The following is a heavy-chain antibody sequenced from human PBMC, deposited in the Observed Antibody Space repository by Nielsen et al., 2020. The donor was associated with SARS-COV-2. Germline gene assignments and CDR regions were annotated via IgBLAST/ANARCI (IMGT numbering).Heavy chain of an antibody. CDR3: ARVIPHRRYYYDSSGYYYFDY. J-gene: IGHJ4*02. D-gene: IGHD3-22*01. Sequence: RQAPGKGLEWIGYIYYSGSTNYNPSLKSRVTISVDTSKNQFSLKLSSVTAADTAVYYCARVIPHRRYYYDSSGYYYFDYWGQGTLVTVSS. CDR2: IYYSGST. V-gene: IGHV4-59*12.